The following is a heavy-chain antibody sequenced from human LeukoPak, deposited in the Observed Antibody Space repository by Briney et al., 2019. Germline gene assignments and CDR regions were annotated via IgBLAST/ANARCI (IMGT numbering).Heavy chain of an antibody. V-gene: IGHV3-7*01. D-gene: IGHD6-13*01. Sequence: PGGSLRLSCAASGFTFSSYWMSWVRQAPGKGLEWVANIKQDGSEKYNVDSVKGRFTISRDNAKNSLYLQMNSLRAEDTAVYYCARDLPGIATAGSRPCDYWGQGTLVTVSS. CDR1: GFTFSSYW. CDR2: IKQDGSEK. J-gene: IGHJ4*02. CDR3: ARDLPGIATAGSRPCDY.